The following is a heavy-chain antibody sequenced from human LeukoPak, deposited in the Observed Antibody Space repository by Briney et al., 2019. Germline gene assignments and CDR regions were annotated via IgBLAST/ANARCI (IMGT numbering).Heavy chain of an antibody. CDR3: ARLRESRGDAAFHI. V-gene: IGHV3-66*04. J-gene: IGHJ3*02. CDR1: GGSISSYY. D-gene: IGHD2-21*01. Sequence: TSETLSLTCTVSGGSISSYYWSWVRQAPGKGLEWVSVLYSGGNTYYADSVRGRFSISRDTSKNTLYLQMNSLRAEDTAVYYCARLRESRGDAAFHIWGQGTMVTVSS. CDR2: LYSGGNT.